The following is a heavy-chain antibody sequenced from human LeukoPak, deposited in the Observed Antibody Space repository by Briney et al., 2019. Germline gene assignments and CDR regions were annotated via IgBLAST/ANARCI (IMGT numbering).Heavy chain of an antibody. D-gene: IGHD6-19*01. CDR1: GGSISSGSYY. Sequence: PSETLSLTCTVSGGSISSGSYYWSWIRQPAGKGLEWIGRIYTSGSTNYKPSLKSRVTISVDTSKNQFSLKLSSVTAADTAVYYCARGPQRAAGFKEYYFDYWGQGTLVTVSS. J-gene: IGHJ4*02. V-gene: IGHV4-61*02. CDR3: ARGPQRAAGFKEYYFDY. CDR2: IYTSGST.